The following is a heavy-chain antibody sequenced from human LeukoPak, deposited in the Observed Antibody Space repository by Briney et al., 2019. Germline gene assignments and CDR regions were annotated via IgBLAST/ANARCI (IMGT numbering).Heavy chain of an antibody. J-gene: IGHJ4*02. CDR3: ASLVDDRPDYDFWSGYFDY. Sequence: GESLKISSKGSGYSFTSYWIGWVRPMPGKGLEWMGIIYPGDSDTRYSPSFQGQVTISADKSISTAYLQWSSLKASDTAMYSCASLVDDRPDYDFWSGYFDYWGQGTLVTVSS. CDR2: IYPGDSDT. CDR1: GYSFTSYW. D-gene: IGHD3-3*01. V-gene: IGHV5-51*01.